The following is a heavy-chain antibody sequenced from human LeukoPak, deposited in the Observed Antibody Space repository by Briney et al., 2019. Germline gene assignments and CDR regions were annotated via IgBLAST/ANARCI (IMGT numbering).Heavy chain of an antibody. J-gene: IGHJ4*02. Sequence: GGSLRLYCVASGFTLSSYAMSWVRQAPGKGLQWVSSLGISGDYTWYAGSVKGRFTISRDSSKNTLYLQMNSLGAEDTAVYYCARGGGANSDFLTTYTGASLSFDYWGQGALVTVSS. CDR3: ARGGGANSDFLTTYTGASLSFDY. D-gene: IGHD3-9*01. CDR2: LGISGDYT. V-gene: IGHV3-23*01. CDR1: GFTLSSYA.